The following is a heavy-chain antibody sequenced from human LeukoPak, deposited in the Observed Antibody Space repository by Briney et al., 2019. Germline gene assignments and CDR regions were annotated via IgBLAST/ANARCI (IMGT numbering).Heavy chain of an antibody. CDR2: ITSSSSTI. J-gene: IGHJ5*02. Sequence: GGSLRLSCAASGFTFSSYSMNWVRQAPGKGLEWVSYITSSSSTIQYADSAKGRFTVSRDNAKNSLYLQMNSLRAEDTAVYYCARDPQVDWFDPWGQGTLVTVSS. CDR1: GFTFSSYS. CDR3: ARDPQVDWFDP. V-gene: IGHV3-48*01.